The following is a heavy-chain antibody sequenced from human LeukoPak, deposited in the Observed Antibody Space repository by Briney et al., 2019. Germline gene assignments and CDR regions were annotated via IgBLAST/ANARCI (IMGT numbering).Heavy chain of an antibody. V-gene: IGHV3-30*02. D-gene: IGHD3-22*01. CDR1: GSTFSSYG. CDR3: AKDRLPDSSGRYFDY. Sequence: GGSLRLSCAASGSTFSSYGMHWVRQAPGKGLEWVAFIRYDGSNKYYADSVKGRFTISRDNSKNTLYLQMNSLRAEDTAVYYCAKDRLPDSSGRYFDYWGQGTLVTVSS. CDR2: IRYDGSNK. J-gene: IGHJ4*02.